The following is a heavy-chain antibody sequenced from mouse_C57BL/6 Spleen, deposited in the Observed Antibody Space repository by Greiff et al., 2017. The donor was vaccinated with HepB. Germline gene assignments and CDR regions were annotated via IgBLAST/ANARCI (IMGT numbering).Heavy chain of an antibody. CDR3: ARTTTVVAWFAY. CDR2: ISSGSSTI. D-gene: IGHD1-1*01. V-gene: IGHV5-17*01. J-gene: IGHJ3*01. CDR1: GFTFSDYG. Sequence: EVQLVESGGGLVKPGGSLKLSCAASGFTFSDYGMHWVRQAPEKGLEWVAYISSGSSTIYYADTVKGRFTISRDNAKNTLFLQMTSLRSEDTAMYYCARTTTVVAWFAYWGQGTLVTVSA.